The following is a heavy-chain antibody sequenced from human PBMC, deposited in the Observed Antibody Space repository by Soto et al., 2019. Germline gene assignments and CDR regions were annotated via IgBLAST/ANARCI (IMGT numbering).Heavy chain of an antibody. CDR2: ISGGASDK. CDR1: GFMFSAYW. V-gene: IGHV3-7*01. D-gene: IGHD2-21*01. CDR3: VREDWHRFDS. Sequence: EVQLVESGGRLVQPGGSLRLSCAASGFMFSAYWMSWVRQDPGKGLEWVATISGGASDKFYVDSVKGRFTISRDDSKNTLYLQMNSLRHEDTAVYYCVREDWHRFDSWGQGTLVTVSS. J-gene: IGHJ4*02.